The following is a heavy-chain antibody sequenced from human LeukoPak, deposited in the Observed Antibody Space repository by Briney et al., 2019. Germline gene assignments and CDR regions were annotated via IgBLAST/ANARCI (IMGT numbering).Heavy chain of an antibody. D-gene: IGHD3-22*01. CDR2: IYTSGST. CDR1: GGSISSYY. Sequence: PSETLSLTCTVSGGSISSYYWSWIRQPAGKGLEWIGRIYTSGSTNYNPSLKSRVTMSVDTSKNRFSLKLSSVTAADTAVYYCARDYYDSSGYYRRGDAFDIWGQGTMVTVSS. V-gene: IGHV4-4*07. J-gene: IGHJ3*02. CDR3: ARDYYDSSGYYRRGDAFDI.